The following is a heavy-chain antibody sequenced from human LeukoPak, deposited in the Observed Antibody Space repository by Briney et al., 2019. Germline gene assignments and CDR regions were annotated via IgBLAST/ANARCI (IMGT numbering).Heavy chain of an antibody. CDR3: ARPYSSGWTTGY. CDR1: GYSFTGYN. Sequence: ASVYLSCKASGYSFTGYNMHWVRHAPAQGLEWMGWIKPNSGGTNCAQKLQGRVTMTRDTSISTAYMELSRLRSDDTAVYYCARPYSSGWTTGYWGQGTLVTVSS. J-gene: IGHJ4*02. CDR2: IKPNSGGT. D-gene: IGHD6-19*01. V-gene: IGHV1-2*02.